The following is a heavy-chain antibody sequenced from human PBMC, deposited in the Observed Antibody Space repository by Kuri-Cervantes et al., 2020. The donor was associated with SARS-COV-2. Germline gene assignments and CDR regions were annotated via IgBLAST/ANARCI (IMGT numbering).Heavy chain of an antibody. CDR3: ATLGYCSSTSCYKRFDY. Sequence: GESLKISCAASGFTFSSYSMNWVRQAPGKGLEWVSSISSSSSYIHYADSVKGRFTISRDNAKNSLYLQMNSLRAEDTAVYYCATLGYCSSTSCYKRFDYWGQGTLVTVSS. J-gene: IGHJ4*02. V-gene: IGHV3-21*01. D-gene: IGHD2-2*02. CDR2: ISSSSSYI. CDR1: GFTFSSYS.